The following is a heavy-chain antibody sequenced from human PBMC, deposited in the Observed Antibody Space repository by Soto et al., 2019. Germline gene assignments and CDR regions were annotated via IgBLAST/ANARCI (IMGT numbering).Heavy chain of an antibody. J-gene: IGHJ3*02. CDR3: TTALWGTDAFDI. CDR1: GFTFSNAW. D-gene: IGHD3-16*01. CDR2: IKSKTDGGTT. Sequence: GGSLRLSCAASGFTFSNAWMSWVRQAPGKGLEWVGRIKSKTDGGTTDYAAPVKGRFTISRDDSKNTLYLQMNSLKTEDTAVYYCTTALWGTDAFDIWGQGTMVTVSS. V-gene: IGHV3-15*01.